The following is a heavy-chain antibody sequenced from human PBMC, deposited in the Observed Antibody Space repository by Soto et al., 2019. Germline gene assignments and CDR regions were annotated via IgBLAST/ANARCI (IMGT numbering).Heavy chain of an antibody. J-gene: IGHJ4*02. CDR1: GFTFSSYV. CDR2: MSGGGSST. Sequence: PGGSLRLSCAASGFTFSSYVMSWVRQAPGKGLEWVSAMSGGGSSTYYADSVKGRFTISRDNSKNTLYLQMNSLRAEDTAVYYCAKGSASARPYYFDYWGQGTLVTVSS. CDR3: AKGSASARPYYFDY. V-gene: IGHV3-23*01. D-gene: IGHD6-6*01.